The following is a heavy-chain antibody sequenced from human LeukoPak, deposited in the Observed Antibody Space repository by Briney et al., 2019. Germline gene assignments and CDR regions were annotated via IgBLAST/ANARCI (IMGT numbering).Heavy chain of an antibody. CDR2: INHSGST. D-gene: IGHD2-2*01. V-gene: IGHV4-34*01. CDR3: ARHGLVVPAAMNRNWFDP. CDR1: GGSFSGYY. J-gene: IGHJ5*02. Sequence: PSETLSLTCAVYGGSFSGYYWSWIRQPPGKGLEWIGEINHSGSTNYNPSLKRRVTISVDTSKNQFSLKLSSVTAADTAVYYCARHGLVVPAAMNRNWFDPWGQGTLVTVSS.